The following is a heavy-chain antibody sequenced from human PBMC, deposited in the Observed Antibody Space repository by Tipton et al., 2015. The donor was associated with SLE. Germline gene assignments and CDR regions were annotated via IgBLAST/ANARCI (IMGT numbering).Heavy chain of an antibody. CDR1: GGSFSGYY. CDR2: INHSGST. V-gene: IGHV4-34*01. D-gene: IGHD6-13*01. CDR3: ARHPRLAAAGYVDY. J-gene: IGHJ4*02. Sequence: TLSLTCAVYGGSFSGYYWSWIRQPPGKGLEWIGEINHSGSTNYNPSLKSRVTISVDTSKNQFSLKLSSVTAADTAVYYCARHPRLAAAGYVDYWGQGTLVTVSS.